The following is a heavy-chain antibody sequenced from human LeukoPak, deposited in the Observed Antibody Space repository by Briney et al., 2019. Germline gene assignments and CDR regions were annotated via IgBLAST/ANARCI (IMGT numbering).Heavy chain of an antibody. CDR1: GGTFSSYA. CDR3: AKDLYYGDYSPYFAD. Sequence: SVKVSCKASGGTFSSYAISWVRQAPGQGLEWMGRIIPILGIANYAQKFQGRVTITADKSTSTAYMELSSLRSEDTAVYYCAKDLYYGDYSPYFADWGQGTLVTVSS. V-gene: IGHV1-69*04. D-gene: IGHD4-17*01. J-gene: IGHJ4*02. CDR2: IIPILGIA.